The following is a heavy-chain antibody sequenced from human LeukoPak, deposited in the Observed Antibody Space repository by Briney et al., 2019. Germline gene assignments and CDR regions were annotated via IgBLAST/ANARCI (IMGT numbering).Heavy chain of an antibody. Sequence: QSGGSLRLSCAASGFTFSSYAMNWVRQAPGKGLEWVSGISGSGTNTYYADSVKGRFTISRDNSKNTLYMQMNSLRAEDTAVYYCAKGDKPVIAMVKFDYWGQGTLVTVSS. D-gene: IGHD5-18*01. CDR3: AKGDKPVIAMVKFDY. J-gene: IGHJ4*02. CDR2: ISGSGTNT. V-gene: IGHV3-23*01. CDR1: GFTFSSYA.